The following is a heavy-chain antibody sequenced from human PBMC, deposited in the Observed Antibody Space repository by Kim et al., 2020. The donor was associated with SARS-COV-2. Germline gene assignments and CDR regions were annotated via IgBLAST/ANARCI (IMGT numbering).Heavy chain of an antibody. V-gene: IGHV3-30*18. J-gene: IGHJ4*02. CDR2: ISYDGSNK. D-gene: IGHD1-26*01. CDR1: GFTFNTYG. Sequence: LRLSCAASGFTFNTYGMHWVRQAPGKGLEWVAVISYDGSNKYYADSVKGRFTISRDNSKNTLYLQMNSLRIEDTAVYYCAKSFSGSYFGYDYWGQGTLVTVSS. CDR3: AKSFSGSYFGYDY.